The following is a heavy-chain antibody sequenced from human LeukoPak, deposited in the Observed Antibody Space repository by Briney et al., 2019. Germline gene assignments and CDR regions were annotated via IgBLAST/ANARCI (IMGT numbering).Heavy chain of an antibody. CDR1: GFTFSSYV. V-gene: IGHV3-64*05. D-gene: IGHD2-8*02. J-gene: IGHJ1*01. CDR2: ISGDGAST. Sequence: GSLSLTCSASGFTFSSYVYHWVRQAPGKGLEYVSGISGDGASTYYADSVTARLTISRDNSKNTLYVQMTSLRAEDTAVYYCVYQVRGLVEWGQG. CDR3: VYQVRGLVE.